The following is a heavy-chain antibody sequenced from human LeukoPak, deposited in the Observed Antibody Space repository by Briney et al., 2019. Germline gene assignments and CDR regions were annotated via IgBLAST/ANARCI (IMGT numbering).Heavy chain of an antibody. D-gene: IGHD6-13*01. Sequence: GGSLRLSCAASGFTFDDYAMHWVRQAPGKGLEWVSGISWNSGSIGYADSVKGRFTISRDNAKNSLYLQMNSLRAEDTALYYCAKGGWDSSSWYAAGYMDVWGKGTTVTVSS. CDR3: AKGGWDSSSWYAAGYMDV. CDR2: ISWNSGSI. V-gene: IGHV3-9*01. J-gene: IGHJ6*03. CDR1: GFTFDDYA.